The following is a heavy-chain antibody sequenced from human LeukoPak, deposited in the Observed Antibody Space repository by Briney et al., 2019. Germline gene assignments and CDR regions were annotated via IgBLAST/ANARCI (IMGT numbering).Heavy chain of an antibody. D-gene: IGHD3-3*01. CDR3: AKDSSGGYDFWSGYRPVDY. CDR2: TRYDGSDK. J-gene: IGHJ4*02. V-gene: IGHV3-30*02. Sequence: PGGSLRLSCAASGFTFRSHGMHWVRQAPGKGLEWVAFTRYDGSDKYYADSVKGRFTISRDNSKNTLYLQMNSLRAEDTAVYYCAKDSSGGYDFWSGYRPVDYWGQGTLVTVSS. CDR1: GFTFRSHG.